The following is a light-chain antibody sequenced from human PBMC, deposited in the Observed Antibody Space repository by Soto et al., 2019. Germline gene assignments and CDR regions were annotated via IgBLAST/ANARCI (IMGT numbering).Light chain of an antibody. CDR2: GNS. J-gene: IGLJ3*02. CDR1: TSNIGAGYD. Sequence: QSVLTQPPSVCGAPGQRVTISCTGSTSNIGAGYDVHWYQQLPGTAPKLLIYGNSSRPSGVPDRFSGSKSGTSASLAITGLQAEDEADYYCQSYDSSLSGWVFGGGTQVTVL. CDR3: QSYDSSLSGWV. V-gene: IGLV1-40*01.